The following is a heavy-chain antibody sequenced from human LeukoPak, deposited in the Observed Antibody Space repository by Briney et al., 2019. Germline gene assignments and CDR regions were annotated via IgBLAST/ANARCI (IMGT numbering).Heavy chain of an antibody. D-gene: IGHD5-18*01. Sequence: AAVKVCFKAAGYSFTDNYCNWGWEPPGQGIEWMGWITPQSGGTNYAPKLEGRVSLTRDTTISTAYMELSRLRSDDAALYFCARGAGGYSYGFDYWGQGPLVTVSS. CDR3: ARGAGGYSYGFDY. CDR1: GYSFTDNY. CDR2: ITPQSGGT. J-gene: IGHJ4*02. V-gene: IGHV1-2*02.